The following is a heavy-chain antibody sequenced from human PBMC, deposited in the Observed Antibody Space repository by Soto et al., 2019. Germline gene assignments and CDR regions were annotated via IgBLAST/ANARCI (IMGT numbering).Heavy chain of an antibody. CDR1: GGTFSNYP. CDR2: IIPIFGTV. J-gene: IGHJ2*01. D-gene: IGHD5-12*01. V-gene: IGHV1-69*12. Sequence: QVQLVQSGDEVKKPGSSVKVSCKASGGTFSNYPISWVRQAPGQGLEWMGGIIPIFGTVNYAQKFQGRVTITADEYTSKAYMELSSLRSEDTAVYYCARGNHRWLQLWYFDLWGRGTLVTVSS. CDR3: ARGNHRWLQLWYFDL.